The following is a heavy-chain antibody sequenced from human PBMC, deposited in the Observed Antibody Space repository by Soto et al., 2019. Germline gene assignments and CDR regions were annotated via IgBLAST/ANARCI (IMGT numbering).Heavy chain of an antibody. CDR2: ISAYNGNT. V-gene: IGHV1-18*01. Sequence: GASVKVSCKASGYTFTSYGISWVRQAPGQGLEWMGWISAYNGNTNYAQKLQGRVTMTTDTSTSTAYMELRSLRSDDTAVYYCARDPFPKLDYSKHWLDPWGQGTLVTVYS. D-gene: IGHD4-4*01. CDR3: ARDPFPKLDYSKHWLDP. CDR1: GYTFTSYG. J-gene: IGHJ5*02.